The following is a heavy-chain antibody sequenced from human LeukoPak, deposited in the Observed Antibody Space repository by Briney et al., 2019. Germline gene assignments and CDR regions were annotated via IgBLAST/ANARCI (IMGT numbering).Heavy chain of an antibody. CDR3: ATSQKYSSSPAPQH. Sequence: SETLSLTCAVYGGSFSGYYWSWIRQPPGKGLEWIGEINHSGSTNYNPSLKSRVTISVDTSKNQFSLKLSSVTAADTAVYYCATSQKYSSSPAPQHWGQGTLVTVSS. CDR1: GGSFSGYY. V-gene: IGHV4-34*01. CDR2: INHSGST. D-gene: IGHD6-6*01. J-gene: IGHJ4*02.